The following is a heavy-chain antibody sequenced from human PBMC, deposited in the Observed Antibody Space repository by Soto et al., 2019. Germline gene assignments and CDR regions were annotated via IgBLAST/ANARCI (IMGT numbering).Heavy chain of an antibody. CDR1: GGSISSGDYY. CDR3: ASWGDYYDSSNYYFDY. D-gene: IGHD3-22*01. CDR2: IYYSGST. J-gene: IGHJ4*02. Sequence: QVQLQESGPGLVKPSQTLSLTCTVSGGSISSGDYYWSWIRQPPGKGLEWIGYIYYSGSTYYNPSLKSRVTISVDTSKNQCSLKLSSVTAADTAVYYCASWGDYYDSSNYYFDYWGQGTLVTVSS. V-gene: IGHV4-30-4*01.